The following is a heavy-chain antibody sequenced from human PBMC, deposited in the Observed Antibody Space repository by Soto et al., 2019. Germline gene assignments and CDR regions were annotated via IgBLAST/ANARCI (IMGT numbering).Heavy chain of an antibody. CDR2: IYYSGST. V-gene: IGHV4-31*03. CDR3: ARADSSSSGLDY. CDR1: GGSISSGGYY. D-gene: IGHD6-6*01. Sequence: SETLSLTCTVSGGSISSGGYYWSWIRQHPGKGLEWIGYIYYSGSTYYNPSLKSRVTISVDTSKNQFSLKLSSVTAADTAVYYCARADSSSSGLDYWGQGTLVTVSS. J-gene: IGHJ4*02.